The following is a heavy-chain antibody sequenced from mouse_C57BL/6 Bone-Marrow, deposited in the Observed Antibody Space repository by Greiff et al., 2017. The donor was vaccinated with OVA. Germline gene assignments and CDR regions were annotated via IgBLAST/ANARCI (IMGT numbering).Heavy chain of an antibody. D-gene: IGHD1-1*01. Sequence: QVQLQQPGAELVRPGTSVKLSCKASGYTFTNYWMHWVKQRPGQGLEWIGVIAPSDSYINYNQKFTGRATLTVDTYSRKAYMHLSSLTSEDSAVYYCAHYGSRLYLHYWGQGTSLTVSS. J-gene: IGHJ2*02. V-gene: IGHV1-59*01. CDR3: AHYGSRLYLHY. CDR1: GYTFTNYW. CDR2: IAPSDSYI.